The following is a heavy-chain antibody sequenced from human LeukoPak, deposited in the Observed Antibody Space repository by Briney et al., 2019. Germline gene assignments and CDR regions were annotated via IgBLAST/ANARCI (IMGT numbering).Heavy chain of an antibody. CDR2: IHTSGST. Sequence: SETLSLTCTVSGGSISSYYWSWIRQPPGKGLEWIGYIHTSGSTNYNPSLKSRVTISVDTSKNQLSLKLSSVTAADTAVYYCARGGVAAKCYFDFWGQGTLVTVSS. J-gene: IGHJ4*02. D-gene: IGHD3-16*01. CDR3: ARGGVAAKCYFDF. V-gene: IGHV4-4*09. CDR1: GGSISSYY.